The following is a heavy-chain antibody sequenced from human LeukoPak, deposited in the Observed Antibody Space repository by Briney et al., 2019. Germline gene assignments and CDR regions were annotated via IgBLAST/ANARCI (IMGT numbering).Heavy chain of an antibody. J-gene: IGHJ6*03. CDR2: IHHSRST. CDR3: ARVKESSGGRMISGRFLDYKYYYMDV. V-gene: IGHV4-59*01. Sequence: PSETLSLTCTVSGGSIRSYSWSWIRQPPGGGLEWIGYIHHSRSTNYNPSLKSRVTVSVDTSKNQFSLILSSVTAADTAMYYCARVKESSGGRMISGRFLDYKYYYMDVWGKGTTVTVSS. D-gene: IGHD2-15*01. CDR1: GGSIRSYS.